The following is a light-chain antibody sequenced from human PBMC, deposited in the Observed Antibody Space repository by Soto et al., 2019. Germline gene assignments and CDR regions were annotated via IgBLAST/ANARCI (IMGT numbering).Light chain of an antibody. CDR3: QTWGTGPWV. CDR1: SGHSTYA. Sequence: QLVLTQSPSASASLGASVKLTCTLSSGHSTYAIAWHKQQPEKGPRYLMKLNSDGSPSKGDGIPDRFSGSSSGAERYLTISSLQSEDEADYYCQTWGTGPWVFGGGTKLTVL. CDR2: LNSDGSP. J-gene: IGLJ3*02. V-gene: IGLV4-69*01.